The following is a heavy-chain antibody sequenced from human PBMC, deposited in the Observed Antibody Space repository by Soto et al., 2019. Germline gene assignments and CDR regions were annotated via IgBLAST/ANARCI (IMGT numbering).Heavy chain of an antibody. D-gene: IGHD6-25*01. Sequence: SETLCLTCTVAGGAVGSGSDPWSWIRQPPGKGLEWIGYIYYSGSTNYNPSLKSRVTISVDTSKNQFSLKLSSVTASDTAVYFCVSQRTTVPTQAYLDYRGPGALVTVSS. CDR1: GGAVGSGSDP. CDR3: VSQRTTVPTQAYLDY. V-gene: IGHV4-61*01. J-gene: IGHJ4*02. CDR2: IYYSGST.